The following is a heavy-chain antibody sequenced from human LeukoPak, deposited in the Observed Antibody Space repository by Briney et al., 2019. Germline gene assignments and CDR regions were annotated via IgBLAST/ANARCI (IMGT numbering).Heavy chain of an antibody. CDR1: GFAFSSYA. J-gene: IGHJ4*02. CDR3: AKGGDYGDYG. Sequence: GGSLRLSCAASGFAFSSYAMSWVRQAPGKGLEWVSTISNSGGSTYYADSVKGRFTISRDNSKNTLYLQMNSLRAEDTAVYYCAKGGDYGDYGWGQGTLVTVSS. V-gene: IGHV3-23*01. CDR2: ISNSGGST. D-gene: IGHD4-17*01.